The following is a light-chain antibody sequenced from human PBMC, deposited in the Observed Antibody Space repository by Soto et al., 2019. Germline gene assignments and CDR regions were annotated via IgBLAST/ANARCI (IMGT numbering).Light chain of an antibody. Sequence: DIQMTQSPSSLSASVGDRVTITCRASQSISTYLNWYQQKPGKAPNLLIYAASTLQRGVPSRFSGSGSGTDFTLTISSLQAEDFATYYCQQSYRTPVTFGQGTRLEIK. CDR2: AAS. CDR3: QQSYRTPVT. V-gene: IGKV1-39*01. CDR1: QSISTY. J-gene: IGKJ5*01.